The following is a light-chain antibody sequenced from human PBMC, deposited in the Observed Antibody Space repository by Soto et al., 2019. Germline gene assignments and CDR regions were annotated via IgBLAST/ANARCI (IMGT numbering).Light chain of an antibody. CDR2: GAS. V-gene: IGKV3-20*01. J-gene: IGKJ2*01. CDR1: QSVSSSY. CDR3: QQYGSPPPYT. Sequence: EIVLTQSPGTLSLSPGERATLSCRASQSVSSSYLAWYQQKPGQAPRLLIYGASSRATGIPDRFSGSGSGTDFPPTISSLEPKDFAVYSCQQYGSPPPYTFGQGPSWRSN.